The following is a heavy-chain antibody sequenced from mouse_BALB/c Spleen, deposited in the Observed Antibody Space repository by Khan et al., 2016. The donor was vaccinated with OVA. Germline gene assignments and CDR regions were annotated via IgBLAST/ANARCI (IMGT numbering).Heavy chain of an antibody. Sequence: EVQLQQSGPELVKPGASVKISCKASGYSFTGYFMNWVMQSHGKSLEWIGRINPHIGETFYNQKFKDKATLTVDESSRTAHMELRSLASEDSAVYYCARKNVSDFDYWGQGTTLTVSS. CDR2: INPHIGET. V-gene: IGHV1-20*02. CDR3: ARKNVSDFDY. J-gene: IGHJ2*01. CDR1: GYSFTGYF.